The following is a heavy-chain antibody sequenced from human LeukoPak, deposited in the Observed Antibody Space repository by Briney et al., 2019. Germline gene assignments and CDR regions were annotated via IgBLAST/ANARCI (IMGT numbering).Heavy chain of an antibody. D-gene: IGHD3-22*01. CDR2: INHSGST. J-gene: IGHJ4*02. CDR1: GGSFSGYY. V-gene: IGHV4-34*01. Sequence: SETLSLTCTVSGGSFSGYYWSWIRQPPGKGLEWIGEINHSGSTNYNPSLKSRVTISVDTSKNQFSLKLSSVTAADTAVYYCASRYYYDSSGYNWGQGTLVTVSS. CDR3: ASRYYYDSSGYN.